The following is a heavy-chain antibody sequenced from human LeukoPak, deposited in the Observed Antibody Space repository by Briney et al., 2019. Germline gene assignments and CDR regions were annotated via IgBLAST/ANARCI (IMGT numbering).Heavy chain of an antibody. J-gene: IGHJ5*02. Sequence: PSETLSLTCTVSGYSISSGYYWGWIRQPPGKGLEWIGSIHHSGTTYYNPSLKSRVTISEDTSKNQFSLKLNSVTAADTAVYYCARIVDFGRNNNFENSGQNWFDPWGQGTLVTVSS. D-gene: IGHD3-22*01. CDR1: GYSISSGYY. CDR2: IHHSGTT. CDR3: ARIVDFGRNNNFENSGQNWFDP. V-gene: IGHV4-38-2*02.